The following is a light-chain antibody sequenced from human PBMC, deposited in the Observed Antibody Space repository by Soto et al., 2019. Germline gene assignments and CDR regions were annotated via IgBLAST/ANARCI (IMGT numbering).Light chain of an antibody. V-gene: IGLV1-51*01. Sequence: QSVLTQPPSVSAAPGQKVTISCSGSSSNIGNNYVSWYQQVPGTAPKLLIFDNNKRPSVIPDRFSGSKSGTSATLGITGLQTGDEADYYCEAWDDSLTTVLVGGGTKLTVL. CDR2: DNN. CDR3: EAWDDSLTTVL. J-gene: IGLJ2*01. CDR1: SSNIGNNY.